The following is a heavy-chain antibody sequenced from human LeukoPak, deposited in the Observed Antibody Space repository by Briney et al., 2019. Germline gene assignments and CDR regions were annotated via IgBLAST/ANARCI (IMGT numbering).Heavy chain of an antibody. Sequence: GGSLRLSCAASGFIFSHYGMHWVRQAPGKGLEWVAVISYDGSNKYYADSVKGRFTISRDNSKNTLYLQMNSLRAEDTAVYYCAKEPGYSSSASDWFDPWGQGTLVTVSS. V-gene: IGHV3-30*18. D-gene: IGHD6-13*01. CDR1: GFIFSHYG. CDR2: ISYDGSNK. CDR3: AKEPGYSSSASDWFDP. J-gene: IGHJ5*02.